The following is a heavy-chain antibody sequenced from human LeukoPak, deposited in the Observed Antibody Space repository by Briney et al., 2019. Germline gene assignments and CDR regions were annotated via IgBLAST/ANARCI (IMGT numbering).Heavy chain of an antibody. CDR2: IKQDGSGK. V-gene: IGHV3-7*03. Sequence: GGSLRLSCAPSGFTFSSYWMSWVRQAPGKGLEWVANIKQDGSGKYYVDSVKGRFTISRDNAKNSLYLQMNSLRADDTAVYYCARKAYGLDVWGKGTTVTVSS. CDR1: GFTFSSYW. CDR3: ARKAYGLDV. J-gene: IGHJ6*04.